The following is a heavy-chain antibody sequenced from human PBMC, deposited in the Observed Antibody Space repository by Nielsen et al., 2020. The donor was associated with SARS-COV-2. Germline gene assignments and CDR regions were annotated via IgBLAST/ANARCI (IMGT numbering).Heavy chain of an antibody. CDR3: ARDQTTVTGAEYYPH. CDR1: GYTFTTYA. J-gene: IGHJ1*01. V-gene: IGHV1-3*01. CDR2: INVGNTNR. Sequence: ASVKVSCKTSGYTFTTYAIHWVRQAPGQRLEWMGGINVGNTNRKYSEKFQGRATITTDISASTAYMELSGLRSEDTAIYYCARDQTTVTGAEYYPHWGQGTFVSVSS. D-gene: IGHD4-17*01.